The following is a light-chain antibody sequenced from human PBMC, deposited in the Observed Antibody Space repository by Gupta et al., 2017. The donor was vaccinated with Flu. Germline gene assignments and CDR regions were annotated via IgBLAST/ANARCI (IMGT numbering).Light chain of an antibody. CDR2: GAS. J-gene: IGKJ1*01. CDR1: QRIRSN. Sequence: PSTRSASVGDRVTITCRASQRIRSNLAWYQQKPGKAPELLIYGASSLQSGVPSRFSGSGSGTDFTLTISSLQPDDFATYYCQHRYSNAGVFGQGTKLE. V-gene: IGKV1-39*01. CDR3: QHRYSNAGV.